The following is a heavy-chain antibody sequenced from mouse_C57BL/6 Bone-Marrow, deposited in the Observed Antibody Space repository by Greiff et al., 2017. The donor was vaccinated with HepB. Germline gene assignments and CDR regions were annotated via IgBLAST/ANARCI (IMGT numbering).Heavy chain of an antibody. CDR2: INPSSGYT. CDR3: ARWDYYGSSYVGYWYFDV. V-gene: IGHV1-4*01. CDR1: GYTFTSYT. J-gene: IGHJ1*03. D-gene: IGHD1-1*01. Sequence: QVHVKQSGAELARPGASVKMSCKASGYTFTSYTMHWVKQRPGQGLEWIGYINPSSGYTKYNQKFKDKATLTADKSSSTAYMQLSSLTSEDSAVYYCARWDYYGSSYVGYWYFDVWGTVTTVTVSS.